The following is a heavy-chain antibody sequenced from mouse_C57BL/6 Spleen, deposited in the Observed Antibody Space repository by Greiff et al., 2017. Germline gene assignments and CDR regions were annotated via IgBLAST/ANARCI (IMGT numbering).Heavy chain of an antibody. CDR1: GYTFTSYW. Sequence: VQLQQPGTELVKPGASVKLSCKASGYTFTSYWMHWVKQRPGQGLEWIGNINPSNGGTNYNEKFKSKATLTVDKSSSTAYMQLSSLTSEDSAVYDCAREGAGTGAMDYWGQGTSVTVSS. J-gene: IGHJ4*01. CDR3: AREGAGTGAMDY. V-gene: IGHV1-53*01. CDR2: INPSNGGT. D-gene: IGHD4-1*01.